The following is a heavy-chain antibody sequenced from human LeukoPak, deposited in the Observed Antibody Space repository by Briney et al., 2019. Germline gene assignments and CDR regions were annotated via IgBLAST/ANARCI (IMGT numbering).Heavy chain of an antibody. J-gene: IGHJ4*02. CDR2: IYYSGST. V-gene: IGHV4-30-4*08. CDR3: ARDLYYDILTGYYLDDY. CDR1: GGSISSGDYY. Sequence: SETLSLTCTVSGGSISSGDYYWSWIRQPPGKGLEWIGYIYYSGSTYYNPSLKSRVTISVDTSKNQFSLKLSSVTAADTAVYYCARDLYYDILTGYYLDDYWGQGTLVTVSS. D-gene: IGHD3-9*01.